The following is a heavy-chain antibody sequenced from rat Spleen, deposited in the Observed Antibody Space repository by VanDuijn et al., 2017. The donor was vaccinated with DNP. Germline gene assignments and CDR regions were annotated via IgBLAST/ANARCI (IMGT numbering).Heavy chain of an antibody. J-gene: IGHJ2*01. CDR1: GYSITGNY. V-gene: IGHV3-1*01. Sequence: EVQLQESGPGLVKPSQSLSLPCSVTGYSITGNYWGWIRKFPGNKMEYIGHISYSGSTSYNPSLKSRISITRDTSKNQFFLQLNSVTTEDTATYYCARWTRYFDYWGQGVMVTVSS. CDR2: ISYSGST. CDR3: ARWTRYFDY. D-gene: IGHD1-4*01.